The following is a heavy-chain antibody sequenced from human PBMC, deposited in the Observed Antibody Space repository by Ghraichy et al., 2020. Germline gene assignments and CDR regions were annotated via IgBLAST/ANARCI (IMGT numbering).Heavy chain of an antibody. D-gene: IGHD6-6*01. V-gene: IGHV4-31*02. CDR1: GGSISSGGYY. J-gene: IGHJ4*02. CDR3: ARGQFRIAARYFDY. Sequence: SQTLSLTCTVSGGSISSGGYYWSWIRQHPGKGLEWIGYIYYSGSTYYNPSLKSRVTISVDTSKNQFSLKLSSVTAADTAVYYCARGQFRIAARYFDYWGQGTLVTVSS. CDR2: IYYSGST.